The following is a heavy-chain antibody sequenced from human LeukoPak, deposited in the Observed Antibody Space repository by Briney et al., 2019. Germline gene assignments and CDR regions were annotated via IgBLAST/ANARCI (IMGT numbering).Heavy chain of an antibody. D-gene: IGHD2-21*02. J-gene: IGHJ5*02. Sequence: PSETLSLTCTVSGGSVSSYYWSWIRQPPGKGLEWIAYIYYSGSTKYNPSLKSRVTRSLDRSKNQFSLKLRSVTAADTAVYYCARLQVHCGGDCYTRWFDPWGQGTLVTVSS. CDR2: IYYSGST. CDR3: ARLQVHCGGDCYTRWFDP. CDR1: GGSVSSYY. V-gene: IGHV4-59*08.